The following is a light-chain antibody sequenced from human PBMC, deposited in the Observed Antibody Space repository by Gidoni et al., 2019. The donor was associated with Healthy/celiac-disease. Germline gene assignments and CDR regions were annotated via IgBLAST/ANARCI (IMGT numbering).Light chain of an antibody. CDR2: KAS. CDR3: QQYNSYSWT. J-gene: IGKJ1*01. CDR1: QSISSW. Sequence: DIQMTQSPSTRSASVGDRVTITCRASQSISSWLAWYQQKPGKAPKLLIYKASSLESGVPSRVSVSGSGTEFTLTISSLQPDDFATYYCQQYNSYSWTFGQGTKVEIK. V-gene: IGKV1-5*03.